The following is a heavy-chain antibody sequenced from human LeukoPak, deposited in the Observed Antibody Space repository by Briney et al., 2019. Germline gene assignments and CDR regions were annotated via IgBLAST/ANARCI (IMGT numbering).Heavy chain of an antibody. CDR1: GYTFTTYA. J-gene: IGHJ4*02. D-gene: IGHD2-21*01. CDR3: ARRPYCGGDCWYFDY. Sequence: GASVKVSCKASGYTFTTYAMNWVRQAPGQGLEWMGWISAYNGNTNYAQKLQGRVTMTTDTSTSTAYMELRSLRSDDTAVYYCARRPYCGGDCWYFDYWGQGTLVTVSS. V-gene: IGHV1-18*01. CDR2: ISAYNGNT.